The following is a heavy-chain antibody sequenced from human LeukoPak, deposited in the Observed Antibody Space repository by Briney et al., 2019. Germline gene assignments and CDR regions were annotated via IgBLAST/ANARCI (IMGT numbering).Heavy chain of an antibody. CDR3: ARGSRDDYSLRFQWFDP. V-gene: IGHV4-30-4*08. Sequence: SQTLSLTCTVSGGSISSGDYYWSWIRQPPGKGVEWTGYIYYSGSTYYNPSLKSRVTISVDTSKNQFSLKLSSVTAADTAVYYCARGSRDDYSLRFQWFDPWGQGTLVTVSS. CDR1: GGSISSGDYY. J-gene: IGHJ5*02. D-gene: IGHD5-24*01. CDR2: IYYSGST.